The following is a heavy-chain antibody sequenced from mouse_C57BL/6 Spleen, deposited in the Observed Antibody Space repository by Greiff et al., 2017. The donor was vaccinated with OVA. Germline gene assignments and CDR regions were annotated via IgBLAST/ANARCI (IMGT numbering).Heavy chain of an antibody. CDR1: GYTFTSYW. CDR3: ARGRANLDWFAY. CDR2: IHPNSGST. Sequence: QVQLQQPGAELVKPGASVKLSCKASGYTFTSYWMHWVKQRPGQGLEWIGMIHPNSGSTNYNEKFKSKATLTVDKSSSTAYMQLSSLTSEDSAVYYCARGRANLDWFAYWGQGTLVTVSA. D-gene: IGHD6-1*01. J-gene: IGHJ3*01. V-gene: IGHV1-64*01.